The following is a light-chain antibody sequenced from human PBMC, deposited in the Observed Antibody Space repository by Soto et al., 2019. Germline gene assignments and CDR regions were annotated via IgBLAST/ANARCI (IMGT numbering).Light chain of an antibody. V-gene: IGKV3-11*02. CDR2: DSS. CDR1: QSVGRY. Sequence: EMVLTQSPATLSLSPGDRATLSCRASQSVGRYLAWYQQRPGQAPRLLIYDSSNRVTGIPARFSGNGSGRDFTLTISSLGPEVFAVYYCQYHTDWPPYTLAQGTTLEI. J-gene: IGKJ2*01. CDR3: QYHTDWPPYT.